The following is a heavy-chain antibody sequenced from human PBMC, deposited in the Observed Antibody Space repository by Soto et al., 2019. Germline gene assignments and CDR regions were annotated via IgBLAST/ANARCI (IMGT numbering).Heavy chain of an antibody. J-gene: IGHJ3*02. V-gene: IGHV3-21*01. CDR1: GFTFSSYS. D-gene: IGHD2-2*01. CDR3: ASWYCSSTSCYVDAFDI. CDR2: ISSSSSYI. Sequence: EVQLVESGGGLVKPGGSLRLSCAASGFTFSSYSMNWVRQAPGKGLEWVSSISSSSSYIYYADSVKGRFTISRDNAKNSLYLQMNSLRAEDTAVYYCASWYCSSTSCYVDAFDIWGQGTMVTVSS.